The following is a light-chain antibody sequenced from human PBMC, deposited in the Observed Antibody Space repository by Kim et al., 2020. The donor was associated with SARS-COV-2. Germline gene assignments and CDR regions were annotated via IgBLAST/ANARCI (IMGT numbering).Light chain of an antibody. Sequence: ELTQPPSASGTPGQRVTISCSGSGSNIGGNYVYWYQQFPGAAPRLLISRNSQRPSGVPDRFSGSKSGTSASLAISGLRSEDEAEYHCATWDDSLSACVFGGGTKLTVL. CDR1: GSNIGGNY. CDR3: ATWDDSLSACV. CDR2: RNS. J-gene: IGLJ2*01. V-gene: IGLV1-47*01.